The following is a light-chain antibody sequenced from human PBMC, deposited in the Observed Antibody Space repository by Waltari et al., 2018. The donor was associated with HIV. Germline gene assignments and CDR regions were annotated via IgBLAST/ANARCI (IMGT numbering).Light chain of an antibody. CDR1: SSDAGGYNY. J-gene: IGLJ2*01. Sequence: SALTQPASVSGSPGQSITIPCTGTSSDAGGYNYGSWYQQHPGKAPTLMIYDVSYRPSGVSNRFSGSKSGNTASLTISGLQAEDEADYYCSSYTSSSTLYVVFGGGTKLTVL. V-gene: IGLV2-14*01. CDR3: SSYTSSSTLYVV. CDR2: DVS.